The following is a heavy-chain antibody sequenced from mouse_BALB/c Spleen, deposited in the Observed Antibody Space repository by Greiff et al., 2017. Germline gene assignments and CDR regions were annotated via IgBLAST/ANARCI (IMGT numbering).Heavy chain of an antibody. J-gene: IGHJ3*01. Sequence: VQLVESGAELARPGASVKMSCKASGYTFTSYTMHWVKQRPGQGLEWIGYINPSSGYTNYNQKFKDKATLTADKSSSTAYMQLSSLTSEDSAVYYCARSTMITPWFAYWGQGTLVTVSA. CDR3: ARSTMITPWFAY. CDR1: GYTFTSYT. D-gene: IGHD2-4*01. V-gene: IGHV1-4*01. CDR2: INPSSGYT.